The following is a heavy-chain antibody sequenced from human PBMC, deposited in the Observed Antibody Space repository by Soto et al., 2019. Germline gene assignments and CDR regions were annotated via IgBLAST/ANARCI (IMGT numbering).Heavy chain of an antibody. D-gene: IGHD4-17*01. V-gene: IGHV3-30*18. CDR1: GFTFSSYG. Sequence: QGQLVESGGGVVQPGRSLRLSCAASGFTFSSYGIHWVRQAPGKGLEWVAVISYDGSNKYYADSVKGRFTISRDNSKSTLYLQMNSLRAEDTAVYYCAKVRIVTTVWDANDCWCQGTLVTVSS. CDR2: ISYDGSNK. J-gene: IGHJ4*02. CDR3: AKVRIVTTVWDANDC.